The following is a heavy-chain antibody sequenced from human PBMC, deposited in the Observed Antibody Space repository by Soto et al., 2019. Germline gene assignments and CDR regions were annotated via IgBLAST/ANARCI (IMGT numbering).Heavy chain of an antibody. D-gene: IGHD2-8*02. CDR2: IYYSGST. Sequence: QVQLQESGPGLVKPSETLSLTCTVSGGSISSYYWSWIRQPPGKGLEWIGYIYYSGSTNYNPSLKSRVTISVDTSKNQFSLKLSSVTAADTAVYYCARQVLKDLADYYYYYMDVWGKGTTVTVSS. CDR3: ARQVLKDLADYYYYYMDV. J-gene: IGHJ6*03. CDR1: GGSISSYY. V-gene: IGHV4-59*08.